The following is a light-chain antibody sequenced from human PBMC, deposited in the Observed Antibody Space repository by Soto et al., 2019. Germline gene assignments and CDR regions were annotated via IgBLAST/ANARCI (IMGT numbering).Light chain of an antibody. V-gene: IGKV1-27*01. CDR2: AAS. J-gene: IGKJ2*01. CDR1: QGISKY. Sequence: DIQMTQSPSSPSASVGDRVTITCRASQGISKYLAWYQQKPGKVPRLLIYAASTLQSGVPSRFSGSGSGRDFTLTISSLQPEDVATYYCQKYDSAPYTFGQGTKLEIK. CDR3: QKYDSAPYT.